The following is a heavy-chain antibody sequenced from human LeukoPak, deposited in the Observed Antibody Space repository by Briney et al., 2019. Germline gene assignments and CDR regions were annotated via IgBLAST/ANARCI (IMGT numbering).Heavy chain of an antibody. CDR3: ARGGYSFDY. D-gene: IGHD5-12*01. CDR2: LHPDGSER. V-gene: IGHV3-7*04. CDR1: GFAFNSYS. Sequence: GGSLRLSCAASGFAFNSYSMNWVRQAPGKGLEWVARLHPDGSERNYVGSVEGRFTVSGDNAKSSLYLQMNSLRVEDTAVYYCARGGYSFDYLGQGTLVTVSS. J-gene: IGHJ4*02.